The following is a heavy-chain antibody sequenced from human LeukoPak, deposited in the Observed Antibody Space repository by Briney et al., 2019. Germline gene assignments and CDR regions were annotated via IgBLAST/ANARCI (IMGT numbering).Heavy chain of an antibody. CDR1: GFTFSSYS. D-gene: IGHD4-11*01. J-gene: IGHJ5*02. Sequence: RAGGSLRLSCAASGFTFSSYSMNWVRKAPGKGLEWVSSISSSSSYIYYADSVKGRFTISRDNAKNSLYLQMNSLRAEDTAVYYCARDRVNYGDDWFDPWGQGTLVTVSS. CDR3: ARDRVNYGDDWFDP. CDR2: ISSSSSYI. V-gene: IGHV3-21*01.